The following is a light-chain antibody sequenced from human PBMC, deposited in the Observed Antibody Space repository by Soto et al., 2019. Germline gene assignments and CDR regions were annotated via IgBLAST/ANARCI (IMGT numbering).Light chain of an antibody. J-gene: IGKJ2*02. CDR1: QSINGC. V-gene: IGKV1-5*03. CDR2: NSS. Sequence: DIQLTQSPSTLSASIGDRVTITFRASQSINGCLAWYQQKPGEAPKLLIYNSSTSQPGVPSRFSGSGSGTDFTLTISTLQPGDFATYYCQHYTISGCTFGQGTKLEIK. CDR3: QHYTISGCT.